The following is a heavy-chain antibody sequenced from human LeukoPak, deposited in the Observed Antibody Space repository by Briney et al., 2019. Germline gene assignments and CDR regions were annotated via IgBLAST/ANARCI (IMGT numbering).Heavy chain of an antibody. V-gene: IGHV4-39*07. CDR2: IYYSGTT. CDR3: ARDGLPYYDSPYDY. CDR1: GGSISSSSYY. Sequence: SETLSLTCTVSGGSISSSSYYWGWLRQPPEKGLEWIGSIYYSGTTYYNPSLKSRVTISVDTSKNQFSLKLTSVTAADTAVYYCARDGLPYYDSPYDYWGQGTLVTVSS. D-gene: IGHD3-22*01. J-gene: IGHJ4*02.